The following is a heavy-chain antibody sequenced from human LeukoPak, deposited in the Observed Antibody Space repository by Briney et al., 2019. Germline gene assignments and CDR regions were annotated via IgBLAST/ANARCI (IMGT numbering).Heavy chain of an antibody. Sequence: GGSLRLSCAASGFTLSGYWMHWVRQAPGKGLMWVSRIKSDGSSTTYADSVKGRFTISRDNAKNTLYLEMNSLRAEDTAVYYCASNSDILTGFTRGKTIDYWGQGTLVTVSS. J-gene: IGHJ4*02. CDR2: IKSDGSST. CDR1: GFTLSGYW. V-gene: IGHV3-74*01. D-gene: IGHD3-9*01. CDR3: ASNSDILTGFTRGKTIDY.